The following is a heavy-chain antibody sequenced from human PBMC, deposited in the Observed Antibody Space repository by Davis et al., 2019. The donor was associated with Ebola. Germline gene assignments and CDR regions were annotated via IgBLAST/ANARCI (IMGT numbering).Heavy chain of an antibody. D-gene: IGHD1-26*01. CDR3: AALFSGGYLAYVDV. CDR1: SGSVNSNVYS. Sequence: MPSETLSLTCTVASGSVNSNVYSWNWIRQSPEKGLEWIGFIYNRGTTNYNPSLNSRVTISKDTSRNQFSLEFGSVTAADTAVYYCAALFSGGYLAYVDVWGKGTTVTVS. V-gene: IGHV4-61*08. CDR2: IYNRGTT. J-gene: IGHJ6*03.